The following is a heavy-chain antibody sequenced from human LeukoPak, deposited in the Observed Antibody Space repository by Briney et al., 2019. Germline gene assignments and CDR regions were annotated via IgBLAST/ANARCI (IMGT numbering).Heavy chain of an antibody. V-gene: IGHV3-30*04. J-gene: IGHJ4*02. D-gene: IGHD3-9*01. CDR2: ISYDGNNK. CDR1: GFTFSTYA. CDR3: ARDDYDVLTGYYRGCDY. Sequence: GGSLRLSCAASGFTFSTYAMLWVRQAPGKGLEWVAVISYDGNNKYYADSVMGRFTISRDNSKNTLYLQINSLRAEDTAVYYCARDDYDVLTGYYRGCDYWGQGTLVTVSS.